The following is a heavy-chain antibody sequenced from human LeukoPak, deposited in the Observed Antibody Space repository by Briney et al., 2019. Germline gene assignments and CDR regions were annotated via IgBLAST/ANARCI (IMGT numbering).Heavy chain of an antibody. D-gene: IGHD5-24*01. CDR3: ARVNGYDAFDI. J-gene: IGHJ3*02. V-gene: IGHV1-3*01. CDR1: GNTFSGNA. Sequence: ASVKVSCKASGNTFSGNAMHWVRQAPGQWLEWMAWINAGKGNTKYSQKFQDRVTITRNTSASTAYMELSSLRSEDTAVYYCARVNGYDAFDIWGQGTMVTVSS. CDR2: INAGKGNT.